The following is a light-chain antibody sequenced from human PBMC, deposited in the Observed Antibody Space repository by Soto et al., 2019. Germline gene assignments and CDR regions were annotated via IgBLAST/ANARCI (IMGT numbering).Light chain of an antibody. J-gene: IGKJ4*01. CDR1: QDIRKD. V-gene: IGKV1-6*01. CDR3: QQYNNWPLT. CDR2: GAS. Sequence: AIQMTQSPSSLSASVGDRVTIVCRASQDIRKDLAWYQQKPGKAPQILIYGASTLQTGVASRFSGSGSGTEFTLTISSLQSEDFSVYYCQQYNNWPLTFGGGTKVDIK.